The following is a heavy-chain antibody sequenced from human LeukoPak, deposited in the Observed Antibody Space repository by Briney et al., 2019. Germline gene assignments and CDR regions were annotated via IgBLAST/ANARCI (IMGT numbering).Heavy chain of an antibody. CDR1: GFTFDDYA. Sequence: PGGSLRLSCAAPGFTFDDYAMHWVRQAPGKGQGWVSGISGSGGSTYYADSVKGRFTISRDNSKNTLYLQMNSRRAEDSAVYYCAKDSRCSSTRCSDYYYYGMDVWGQGTTVTVSS. V-gene: IGHV3-23*01. J-gene: IGHJ6*02. D-gene: IGHD2-2*01. CDR3: AKDSRCSSTRCSDYYYYGMDV. CDR2: ISGSGGST.